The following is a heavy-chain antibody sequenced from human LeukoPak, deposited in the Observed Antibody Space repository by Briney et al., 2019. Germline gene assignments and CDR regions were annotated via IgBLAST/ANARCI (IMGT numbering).Heavy chain of an antibody. Sequence: GGSLRLSCAASGFTFRSYAMHWVRQAPGKGLEYVSAISSNGGSTYYANSVKGRFTISRDNSKNTLYLQMGSLRAEDMAVYYCARDRYYDSSGYFGYWGQGTLVTVSS. V-gene: IGHV3-64*01. CDR3: ARDRYYDSSGYFGY. D-gene: IGHD3-22*01. CDR2: ISSNGGST. CDR1: GFTFRSYA. J-gene: IGHJ4*02.